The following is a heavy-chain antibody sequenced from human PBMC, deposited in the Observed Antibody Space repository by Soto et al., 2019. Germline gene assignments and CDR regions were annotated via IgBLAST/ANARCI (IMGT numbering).Heavy chain of an antibody. V-gene: IGHV4-30-4*01. CDR3: ARHSTGYYYSYFDY. J-gene: IGHJ4*02. CDR2: IYYSGST. CDR1: GGSISSGDYY. D-gene: IGHD3-22*01. Sequence: SETLSLTCTVSGGSISSGDYYWSLIRQPPGKGLEWIGYIYYSGSTYYNPSLKSRVTISVDTSKNQFSLKLSSVTAADTAVYYCARHSTGYYYSYFDYWGPGTLVTVSS.